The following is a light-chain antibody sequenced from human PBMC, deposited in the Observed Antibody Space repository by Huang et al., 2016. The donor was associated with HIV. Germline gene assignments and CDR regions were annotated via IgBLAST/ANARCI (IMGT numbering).Light chain of an antibody. CDR2: WAS. CDR1: QNILSTSNNKNF. Sequence: DIVLTQSPDSLAVSLGERATINCKSSQNILSTSNNKNFLAWYQLKAGRPPKILLSWASTREPGVPDRFSCSGSVTDFTLTISSLQPEDVSIYYCQQYYTLPGFDQGTKVEI. J-gene: IGKJ1*01. CDR3: QQYYTLPG. V-gene: IGKV4-1*01.